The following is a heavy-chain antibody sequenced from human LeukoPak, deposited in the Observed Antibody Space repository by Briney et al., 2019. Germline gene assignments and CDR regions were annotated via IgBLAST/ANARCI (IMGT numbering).Heavy chain of an antibody. J-gene: IGHJ6*02. D-gene: IGHD5-18*01. Sequence: SETLSLTCTVSGGSISSYYLSWIRQPAGKGLEWIGRIYTSGSTTYNPSLKSRVTMSVDTSKNQFSLKLSSVTAADTAVYYCARGRGYGLYYYYYGMDVWGQGTTVTVSS. V-gene: IGHV4-4*07. CDR3: ARGRGYGLYYYYYGMDV. CDR1: GGSISSYY. CDR2: IYTSGST.